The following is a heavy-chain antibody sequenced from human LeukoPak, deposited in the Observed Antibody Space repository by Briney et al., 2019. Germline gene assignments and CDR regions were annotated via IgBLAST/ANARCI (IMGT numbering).Heavy chain of an antibody. Sequence: SETLSLTCTVSGGSISSHYWSWIRQPPGKGLEWIGYIYYSGSTNYNPSLKSRVTISVDTSKNQFSLKLSSVTAADTAVYYCARSLSSSWWYYGMDVWGQGTTVTVSS. V-gene: IGHV4-59*11. J-gene: IGHJ6*02. CDR1: GGSISSHY. CDR3: ARSLSSSWWYYGMDV. D-gene: IGHD6-13*01. CDR2: IYYSGST.